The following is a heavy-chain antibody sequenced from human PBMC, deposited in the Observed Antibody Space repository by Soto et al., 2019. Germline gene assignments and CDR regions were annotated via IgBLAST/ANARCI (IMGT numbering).Heavy chain of an antibody. D-gene: IGHD5-12*01. V-gene: IGHV4-31*03. CDR3: ARHGYNREIDQ. J-gene: IGHJ4*02. Sequence: QVQLQESGPGLVKPSQTLSLTCTVSGGSISSGIYYWNWIRQHPGKGLEWIGYIYDSENTYYNPSLKSRVTISLDTSKNQFSLKLSSVTAADTAVYYCARHGYNREIDQWGQGTLVTVSS. CDR2: IYDSENT. CDR1: GGSISSGIYY.